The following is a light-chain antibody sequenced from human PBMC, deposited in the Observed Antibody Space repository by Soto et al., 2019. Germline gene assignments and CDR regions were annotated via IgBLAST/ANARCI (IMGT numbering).Light chain of an antibody. CDR2: DTS. J-gene: IGKJ2*01. CDR3: QKYDSAPNN. V-gene: IGKV1-27*01. CDR1: QGISTH. Sequence: DIQMTQSPSSLSASVGDRVIITCRASQGISTHLAWYQQKPGKAPNLLIYDTSTLQSGVPSRFSGSGSGTDFTLTISSLQSEDVATYYCQKYDSAPNNFGQGTKLEIK.